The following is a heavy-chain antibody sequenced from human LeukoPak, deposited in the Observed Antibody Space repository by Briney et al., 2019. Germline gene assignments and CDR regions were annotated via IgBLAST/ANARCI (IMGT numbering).Heavy chain of an antibody. D-gene: IGHD6-25*01. V-gene: IGHV3-23*01. CDR3: AKKTVSGQYGDYFDY. Sequence: GGSLRLSCSASGFTVTGYAMHWVRQAPGKGLEWVSAISGSGGSTYYADSVKGRFTISRDNSKNTLYLQMNSLRAEDTAVYYCAKKTVSGQYGDYFDYWGQGTLVTVSS. CDR1: GFTVTGYA. J-gene: IGHJ4*02. CDR2: ISGSGGST.